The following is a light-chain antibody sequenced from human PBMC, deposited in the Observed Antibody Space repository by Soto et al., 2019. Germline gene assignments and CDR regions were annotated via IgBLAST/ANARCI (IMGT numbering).Light chain of an antibody. Sequence: DIQLTQSPSVLSASVGARVTITCRASQGISSSLAWYQQKPGKAPKLLLSAASTLQSGVPSRFSGSGSGTELTLTISSLQPEDFATYYCQQLNSYPRTFGQGTKREIQ. CDR3: QQLNSYPRT. V-gene: IGKV1-9*01. CDR2: AAS. J-gene: IGKJ2*01. CDR1: QGISSS.